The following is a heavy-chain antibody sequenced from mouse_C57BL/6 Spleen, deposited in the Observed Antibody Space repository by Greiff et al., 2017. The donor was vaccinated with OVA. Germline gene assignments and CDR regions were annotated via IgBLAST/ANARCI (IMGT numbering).Heavy chain of an antibody. J-gene: IGHJ3*01. CDR2: INPSTGGT. CDR1: GYSFTGYY. V-gene: IGHV1-42*01. CDR3: ARSGYPAWFAY. Sequence: EVKVEESGPELVKPGASVKISCKASGYSFTGYYMNWVKQSPEKSLEWIGEINPSTGGTTYNQKFKAKATLTVDKSSSTAYMQLKSLTSEDSAVYYCARSGYPAWFAYWGQGTLVTVSA. D-gene: IGHD2-2*01.